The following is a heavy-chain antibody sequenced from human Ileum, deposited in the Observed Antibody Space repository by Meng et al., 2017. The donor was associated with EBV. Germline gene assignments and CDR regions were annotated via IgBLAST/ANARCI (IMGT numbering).Heavy chain of an antibody. V-gene: IGHV1-69*01. CDR3: ARDNGYSSSFYFDY. J-gene: IGHJ4*02. CDR2: IIPIFGTA. CDR1: GGTFSSYA. Sequence: QVQLWQSVAEVKKPGSSVKVSCKASGGTFSSYAISWVRQAPGQGLEWMGGIIPIFGTANYAQKFQGKVTITADESTSTAYMELSSLRSEDTAVYYCARDNGYSSSFYFDYWGQGTLVTVSS. D-gene: IGHD6-13*01.